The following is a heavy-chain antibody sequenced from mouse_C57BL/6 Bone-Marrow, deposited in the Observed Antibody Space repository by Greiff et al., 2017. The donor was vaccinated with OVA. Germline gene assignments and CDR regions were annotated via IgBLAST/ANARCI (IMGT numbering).Heavy chain of an antibody. CDR2: IDPSYSYI. D-gene: IGHD4-1*02. CDR1: GYTFTSYW. CDR3: ARSNFGD. V-gene: IGHV1-50*01. Sequence: QVQLKQPGAEVVKPGASVKLSCKASGYTFTSYWMQWVKQRPGQGLEWIGEIDPSYSYINYNQKFKGKATLTVDASSNTAYMQLSSLTSEDSAVYYCARSNFGDWGQGTLVTVSA. J-gene: IGHJ3*01.